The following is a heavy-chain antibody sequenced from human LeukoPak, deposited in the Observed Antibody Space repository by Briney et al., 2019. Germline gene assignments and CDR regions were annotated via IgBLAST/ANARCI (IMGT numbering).Heavy chain of an antibody. CDR3: AVMEGPGGLDY. CDR1: GYTFTSYY. V-gene: IGHV1-46*01. CDR2: INPIGGTT. Sequence: ASVKVSCKASGYTFTSYYIHWVRQAPGQGLEWMGIINPIGGTTDYAQKFQGRVTMTRDTSTSTVYMELSSLRSEDTAVYYCAVMEGPGGLDYWGQGTLVTVSS. D-gene: IGHD3-16*01. J-gene: IGHJ4*02.